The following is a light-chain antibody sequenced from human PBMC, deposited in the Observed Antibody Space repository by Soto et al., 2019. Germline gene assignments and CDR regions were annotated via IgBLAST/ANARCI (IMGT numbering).Light chain of an antibody. CDR3: SSYAGSSTYV. Sequence: QSVLTQPPSASGSPGQSVTISCTGTSSDVGGYDYVSWYQQHPGKAPKLMIYEVSKRPSGVPVRFSGSKSGNTASLTVSGLQAEDEADYYCSSYAGSSTYVFGTGTKVTVL. V-gene: IGLV2-8*01. CDR2: EVS. CDR1: SSDVGGYDY. J-gene: IGLJ1*01.